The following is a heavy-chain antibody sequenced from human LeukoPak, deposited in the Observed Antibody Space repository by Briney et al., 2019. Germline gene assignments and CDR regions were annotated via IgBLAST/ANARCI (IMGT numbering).Heavy chain of an antibody. D-gene: IGHD3-10*01. Sequence: SETLSLTCAVYGGSFSGYYWSWIRQPPGKGLEWIGEINHSGSTNYNPSLKSRVTISVDTSKNQFSLKLSSVTAADTAVYYCARWITMVRWFDPWGQGTLVTVSS. CDR2: INHSGST. J-gene: IGHJ5*02. CDR3: ARWITMVRWFDP. V-gene: IGHV4-34*01. CDR1: GGSFSGYY.